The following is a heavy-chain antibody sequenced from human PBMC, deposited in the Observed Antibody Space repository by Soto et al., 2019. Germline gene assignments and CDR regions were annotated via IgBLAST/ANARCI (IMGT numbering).Heavy chain of an antibody. CDR1: GGTFSSYA. CDR2: IIPIFGTA. D-gene: IGHD4-17*01. J-gene: IGHJ6*02. V-gene: IGHV1-69*12. CDR3: ARHGDYGLLYYSYGMDV. Sequence: QVQLVQSGAEVKKPGSSVKVSCKASGGTFSSYAISWVRQAPGQGLEWMGGIIPIFGTANYAQKFQGRVTITADESTSTTYMELSSLRSEDTAVYYCARHGDYGLLYYSYGMDVWGQGTTVTVSS.